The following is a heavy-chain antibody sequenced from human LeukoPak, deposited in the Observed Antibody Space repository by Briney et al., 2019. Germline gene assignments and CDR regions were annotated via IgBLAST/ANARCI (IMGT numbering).Heavy chain of an antibody. CDR2: VSYSGST. CDR1: GGSISSYY. D-gene: IGHD1-26*01. CDR3: ARGGSGTYYHY. V-gene: IGHV4-59*01. J-gene: IGHJ4*02. Sequence: SETLSLTCTVSGGSISSYYWSWIRQPPGKELEWICYVSYSGSTNYNPSLKSRVTISVDTSKNQFSLKLSSVTAADTAVYYCARGGSGTYYHYWGQGTLVTVSS.